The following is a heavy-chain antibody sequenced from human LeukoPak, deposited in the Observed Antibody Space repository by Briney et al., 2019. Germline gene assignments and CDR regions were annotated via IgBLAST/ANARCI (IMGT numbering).Heavy chain of an antibody. J-gene: IGHJ3*02. CDR3: ASLGGYDSSGYYYEWRAFDI. V-gene: IGHV3-11*04. Sequence: GGSLRLSCAASGFTFSDYYMSWIRQAPGKGLEWVSYISSSGSTIYYADSVKGRFTISRDNAKNSLYLQMNSLRAEDTAVYYCASLGGYDSSGYYYEWRAFDIWGQGTMVTVSS. CDR1: GFTFSDYY. D-gene: IGHD3-22*01. CDR2: ISSSGSTI.